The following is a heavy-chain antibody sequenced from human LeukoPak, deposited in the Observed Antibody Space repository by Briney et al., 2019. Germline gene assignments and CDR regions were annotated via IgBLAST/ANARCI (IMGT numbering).Heavy chain of an antibody. V-gene: IGHV4-38-2*02. CDR2: IYHSRST. CDR3: ARGKRAYDSYGMDV. Sequence: SETLTLTGTVSGYSNSSGYYWGWIRQPPGKGLEWIGSIYHSRSTYYNPSLKSRVTISVDTSKNQFSLKLSSVTAAATAVYYCARGKRAYDSYGMDVWGQGTTVTVFS. J-gene: IGHJ6*02. CDR1: GYSNSSGYY.